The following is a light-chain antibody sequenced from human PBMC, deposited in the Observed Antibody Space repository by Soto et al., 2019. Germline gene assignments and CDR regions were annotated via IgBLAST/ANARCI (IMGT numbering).Light chain of an antibody. J-gene: IGKJ1*01. CDR1: QSISSW. CDR2: KAS. V-gene: IGKV1-5*03. Sequence: DILMTPSPSTPSASVRDRVTNTFRASQSISSWLAWYQQKPGKAPKLLIYKASSLESGVPSRFSGSGSGTEFTLTISSLQPDDFATYYCQQYNSYPCTFGQGTKVDTK. CDR3: QQYNSYPCT.